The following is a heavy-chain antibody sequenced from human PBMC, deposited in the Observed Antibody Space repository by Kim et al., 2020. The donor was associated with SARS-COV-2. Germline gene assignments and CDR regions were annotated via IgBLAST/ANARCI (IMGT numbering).Heavy chain of an antibody. CDR2: ISSSSSTI. Sequence: GGSLRLSCAASGFTFSSYSMNWVRQAPGKGLEWVSYISSSSSTIYYADSVKGRFTISRDNAKNSLYLQMNSLRDEDTAVYYCARGDYYDSSGYFQHWGQGTLVTVSS. CDR1: GFTFSSYS. V-gene: IGHV3-48*02. CDR3: ARGDYYDSSGYFQH. J-gene: IGHJ1*01. D-gene: IGHD3-22*01.